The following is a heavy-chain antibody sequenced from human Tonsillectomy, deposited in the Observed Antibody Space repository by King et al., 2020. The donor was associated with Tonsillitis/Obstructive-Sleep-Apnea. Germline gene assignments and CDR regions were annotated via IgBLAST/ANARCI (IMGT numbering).Heavy chain of an antibody. Sequence: VQLVESGGGVVQLGRSLRLSCAASGFTFSSYGMHWVRQAPGKGLEWVAVIWYDGSNKYYADSVKGRFTISRDNSKNTLYLQMNSLRAEDTAVYYCARDYDFWSGYPLDAFDIWGQGTMVTVSS. D-gene: IGHD3-3*01. CDR3: ARDYDFWSGYPLDAFDI. V-gene: IGHV3-33*01. J-gene: IGHJ3*02. CDR1: GFTFSSYG. CDR2: IWYDGSNK.